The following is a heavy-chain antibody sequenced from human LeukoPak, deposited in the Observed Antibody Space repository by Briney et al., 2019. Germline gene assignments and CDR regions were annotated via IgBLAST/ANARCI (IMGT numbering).Heavy chain of an antibody. J-gene: IGHJ3*02. CDR1: GFTFSGSA. Sequence: GGSLRLSCAASGFTFSGSAMHWVRQASGKGLEWVGQIRSEAKSYATAYAASVKGRFSISRDNSKNTLYLQMNSLRAEDTAVYYCAKAYWGAIPVGDAFDIWGQGTMVTVSS. D-gene: IGHD2-21*01. CDR3: AKAYWGAIPVGDAFDI. CDR2: IRSEAKSYAT. V-gene: IGHV3-73*01.